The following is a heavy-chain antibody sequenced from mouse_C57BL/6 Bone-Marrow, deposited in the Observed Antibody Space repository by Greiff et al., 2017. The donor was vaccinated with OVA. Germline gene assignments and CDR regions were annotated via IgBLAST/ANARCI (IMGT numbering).Heavy chain of an antibody. CDR2: IYPRGGNT. D-gene: IGHD1-1*01. J-gene: IGHJ4*01. CDR1: GYTFTSYG. V-gene: IGHV1-81*01. Sequence: VKLLASGAELARPGASVKLSCKASGYTFTSYGISWVKQRNGQGLEWIGEIYPRGGNTTYNEKFKGKATLTADKSSSTAYMELRSLTSEDSAVYFCAKLLRYYYAMDYWGQGTSVTVSS. CDR3: AKLLRYYYAMDY.